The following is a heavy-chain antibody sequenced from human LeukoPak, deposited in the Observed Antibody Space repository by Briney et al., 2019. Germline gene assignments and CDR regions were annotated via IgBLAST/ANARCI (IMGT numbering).Heavy chain of an antibody. V-gene: IGHV3-7*01. D-gene: IGHD3-22*01. CDR2: IKTDGSEK. CDR3: ATYSSLNRREFQY. CDR1: GFTFSNYW. J-gene: IGHJ1*01. Sequence: GGSLRLSCEGSGFTFSNYWMGWVRQAPGKGLQWVANIKTDGSEKYYVNSVKGRFTISRDNAKNSLYLQMNSLRAEDTAVYYCATYSSLNRREFQYWGQGTLLTVSS.